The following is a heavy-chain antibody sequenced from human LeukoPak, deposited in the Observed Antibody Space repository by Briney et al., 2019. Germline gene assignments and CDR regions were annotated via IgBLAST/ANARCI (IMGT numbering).Heavy chain of an antibody. CDR1: GYSISSGHS. CDR2: IYHSGNT. Sequence: SETLSLTCAVSGYSISSGHSWGWIRQPPGKGLEWIGSIYHSGNTYSNPSLRSRVTISVDTSKNRFSLKLSSVTAADAAVYYCARDIDGNFDYWGQGTLVIVSS. D-gene: IGHD5-24*01. CDR3: ARDIDGNFDY. J-gene: IGHJ4*02. V-gene: IGHV4-38-2*02.